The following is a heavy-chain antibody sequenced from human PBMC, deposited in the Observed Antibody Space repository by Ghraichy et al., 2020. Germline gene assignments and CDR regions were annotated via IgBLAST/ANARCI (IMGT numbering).Heavy chain of an antibody. D-gene: IGHD4-17*01. V-gene: IGHV1-18*01. CDR3: ARDPTTVTSDYFQSDYYYGMDV. CDR1: GYTFTSYG. J-gene: IGHJ6*02. Sequence: VKVSCKASGYTFTSYGISWVRQAPGQGLEWMGWISAYNGNTNYAQKLQGRVTMTTDTSTSTAYMELRSLRSDDTAVYYCARDPTTVTSDYFQSDYYYGMDVWGQGTTVTVSS. CDR2: ISAYNGNT.